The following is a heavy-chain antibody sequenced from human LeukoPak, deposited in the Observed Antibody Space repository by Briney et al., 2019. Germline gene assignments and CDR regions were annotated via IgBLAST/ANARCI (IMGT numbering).Heavy chain of an antibody. CDR3: AKEIGLNYYDSSGQLGVDY. J-gene: IGHJ4*02. Sequence: GESLKISCAASGFTFSSYGMHWVRQAPGKGLEWVAVISYDGSNKYYADSVKGRFTISRDNSKNTLYLQMNSLRAEDTAVYYCAKEIGLNYYDSSGQLGVDYWGQGTLVTVSS. CDR2: ISYDGSNK. V-gene: IGHV3-30*18. D-gene: IGHD3-22*01. CDR1: GFTFSSYG.